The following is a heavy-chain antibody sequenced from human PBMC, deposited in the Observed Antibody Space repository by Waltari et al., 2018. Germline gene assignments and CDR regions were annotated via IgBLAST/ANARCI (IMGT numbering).Heavy chain of an antibody. Sequence: QVHLQESGPGLVKPSETLSLTCTVSGGSMKTYYWTWLRQSPGKGLEWIGYIYVNGATNYNPSLQSRVTISLDTSKNQFSLQLRSVTAADTAIYFCARAVYTFDSRWHYDLWGCGTLVTVSS. CDR1: GGSMKTYY. CDR3: ARAVYTFDSRWHYDL. V-gene: IGHV4-59*13. J-gene: IGHJ2*01. D-gene: IGHD2-2*02. CDR2: IYVNGAT.